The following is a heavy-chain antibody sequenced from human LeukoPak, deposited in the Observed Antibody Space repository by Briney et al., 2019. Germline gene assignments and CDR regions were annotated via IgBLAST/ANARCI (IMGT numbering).Heavy chain of an antibody. V-gene: IGHV4-39*01. CDR2: IYYSGST. Sequence: SETLSLTCTVSGCSISSSSYYWGWIRQPPGKGLEWIGSIYYSGSTYYNPSLKSRVTISVDTSKNQFSLKLSSVTAADTAVYYCARLLGCSGGSCYFNFDYWGQGTLVTVSS. D-gene: IGHD2-15*01. J-gene: IGHJ4*02. CDR3: ARLLGCSGGSCYFNFDY. CDR1: GCSISSSSYY.